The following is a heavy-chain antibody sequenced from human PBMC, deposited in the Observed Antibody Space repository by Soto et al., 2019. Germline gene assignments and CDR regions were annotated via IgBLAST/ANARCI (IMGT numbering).Heavy chain of an antibody. V-gene: IGHV1-2*04. D-gene: IGHD6-6*01. CDR1: GYTFTGYY. J-gene: IGHJ6*02. Sequence: ASVKVSCKASGYTFTGYYMHWVRQAPGQGLEWVGWINPNSGGTNYAQKFQGWVTMTRDTSISTAYMELSRLRSDDTAMYYCARYSASSNYYYGMDVWGQGTTVTVSS. CDR3: ARYSASSNYYYGMDV. CDR2: INPNSGGT.